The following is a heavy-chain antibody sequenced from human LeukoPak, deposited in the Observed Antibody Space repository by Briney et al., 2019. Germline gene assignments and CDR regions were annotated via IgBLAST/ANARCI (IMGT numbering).Heavy chain of an antibody. CDR3: AREGEYCDILTGFFDY. Sequence: SVKVSCKASGGTFSSYAISWVRQAPGQGLEWMGGIIPIFGTANYAQKFQGRVTITADESTSTAYMELSSLRSEDTAVYYCAREGEYCDILTGFFDYWGQGTLVTVSS. V-gene: IGHV1-69*13. D-gene: IGHD3-9*01. CDR1: GGTFSSYA. J-gene: IGHJ4*02. CDR2: IIPIFGTA.